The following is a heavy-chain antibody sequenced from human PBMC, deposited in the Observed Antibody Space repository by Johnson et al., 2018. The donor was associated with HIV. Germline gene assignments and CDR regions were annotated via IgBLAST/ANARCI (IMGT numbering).Heavy chain of an antibody. J-gene: IGHJ3*02. Sequence: QVQLVESGGGVVQPGRSLRLSCAASGFPFSTYSMHWVRQAPGKGLEWVAVIWYDGSNKHYADSVKGRFTISRDRSTNKRYLQMNSLRAEDTAVYYCVITVYSTSYVDAFDIWGQGTMVTVSS. CDR1: GFPFSTYS. V-gene: IGHV3-33*08. CDR2: IWYDGSNK. D-gene: IGHD1-20*01. CDR3: VITVYSTSYVDAFDI.